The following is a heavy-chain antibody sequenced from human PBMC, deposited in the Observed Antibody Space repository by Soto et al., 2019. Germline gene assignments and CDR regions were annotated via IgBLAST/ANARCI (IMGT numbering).Heavy chain of an antibody. V-gene: IGHV3-11*06. CDR2: ISSRESTYA. J-gene: IGHJ3*02. D-gene: IGHD1-1*01. CDR1: GISSFGYYY. Sequence: PGGSLRLSCEASGISSFGYYYMSWIRQAPGKGRGWISFISSRESTYAQYGEAVRGRFTMSRYNARKSVYLQMNSLRADETDIYYCARTMGTAHFFDIWGPGTKVTVSS. CDR3: ARTMGTAHFFDI.